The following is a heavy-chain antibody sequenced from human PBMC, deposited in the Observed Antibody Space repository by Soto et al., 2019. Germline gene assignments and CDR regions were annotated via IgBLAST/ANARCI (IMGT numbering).Heavy chain of an antibody. Sequence: GGSLRLSCTASGFTFGDYAMSWFRQAPGKGLEWVGFIRSKAYGGTTEYAASVKGRFTISRDDSKSIAYLQMNSLKTEDTAVYYCTRCHIIVATITIAGGYWGQGTLITVS. CDR1: GFTFGDYA. CDR3: TRCHIIVATITIAGGY. CDR2: IRSKAYGGTT. D-gene: IGHD5-12*01. J-gene: IGHJ4*02. V-gene: IGHV3-49*03.